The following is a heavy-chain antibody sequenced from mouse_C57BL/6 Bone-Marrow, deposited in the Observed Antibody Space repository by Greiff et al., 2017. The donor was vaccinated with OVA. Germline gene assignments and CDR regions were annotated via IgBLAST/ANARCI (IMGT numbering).Heavy chain of an antibody. CDR2: ISSGSSTL. V-gene: IGHV5-17*01. Sequence: EVKLMESGGGLVKPGGSLKLSCAASGFTFSDYGMHWVRQAPEKGLEWVAYISSGSSTLYYADTVKGRITIARDNAKNTLFLQMTSLRSEDTAMYYCAKMGAMDYWGQGTSVTVSS. D-gene: IGHD2-3*01. CDR3: AKMGAMDY. J-gene: IGHJ4*01. CDR1: GFTFSDYG.